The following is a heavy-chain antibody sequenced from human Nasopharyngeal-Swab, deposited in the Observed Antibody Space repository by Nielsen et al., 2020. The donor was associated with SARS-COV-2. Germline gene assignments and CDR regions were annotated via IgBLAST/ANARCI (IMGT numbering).Heavy chain of an antibody. CDR1: GGTFSSYA. CDR3: ASQGGGDYYDSRRYYNYVMDV. Sequence: SVKVSCKASGGTFSSYAISWVRQAPGQGLEWMGRIISIFGIANYAQKLQGRVTITADKSTSTAYMELSSLRSEDTAVYYCASQGGGDYYDSRRYYNYVMDVWGQGTTVTVSS. V-gene: IGHV1-69*04. J-gene: IGHJ6*02. D-gene: IGHD3-22*01. CDR2: IISIFGIA.